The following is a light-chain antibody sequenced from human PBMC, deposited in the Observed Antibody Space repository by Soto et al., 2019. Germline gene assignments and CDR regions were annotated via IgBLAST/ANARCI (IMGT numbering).Light chain of an antibody. Sequence: AIQMTQSPSSLSASVGDTVTITCRASQGIRNDLGWYQQKPGKAPKLLIFATSTLQNGVPSRFSGSGFGKDLTLTISGLQPEDFATYYCLQDYTYPRTFGPGTKVDLK. V-gene: IGKV1-6*01. J-gene: IGKJ3*01. CDR1: QGIRND. CDR2: ATS. CDR3: LQDYTYPRT.